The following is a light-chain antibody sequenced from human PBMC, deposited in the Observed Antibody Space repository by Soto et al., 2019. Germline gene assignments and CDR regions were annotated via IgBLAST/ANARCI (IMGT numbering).Light chain of an antibody. J-gene: IGLJ2*01. CDR3: NSFTSSSTVV. CDR2: GVS. CDR1: SSDVGGYNY. Sequence: QSVLTQPASVSGSPGQSITISCTGTSSDVGGYNYVSWYQQHPGKAPKLLIYGVSNRPSEVSNRFSGSKSGNTASLSISGLQAEDEGDYYCNSFTSSSTVVFGGGTKVTVL. V-gene: IGLV2-14*01.